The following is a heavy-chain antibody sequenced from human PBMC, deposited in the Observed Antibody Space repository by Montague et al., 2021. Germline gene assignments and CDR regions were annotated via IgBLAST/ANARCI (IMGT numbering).Heavy chain of an antibody. V-gene: IGHV4-39*01. D-gene: IGHD3-16*02. J-gene: IGHJ6*02. CDR2: IYYSGST. Sequence: SETLSHTCTVSGGSISSSSYYWGWIRQPPGKGLEWIGSIYYSGSTYYNPSLKSRVTISVDTSKNQFSLKLSSVTAADTAVYYCARHVIGNCGMDVWGQGTTVTVSS. CDR3: ARHVIGNCGMDV. CDR1: GGSISSSSYY.